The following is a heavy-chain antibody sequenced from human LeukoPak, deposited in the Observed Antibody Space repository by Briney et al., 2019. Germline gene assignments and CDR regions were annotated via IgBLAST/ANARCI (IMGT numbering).Heavy chain of an antibody. J-gene: IGHJ3*02. CDR3: AKDYDSSGYYRNGAFDI. D-gene: IGHD3-22*01. V-gene: IGHV3-23*01. CDR2: ISGSGGST. CDR1: GFTFSSYG. Sequence: PGGSLRLSCAASGFTFSSYGMSWVRQAPGKGLEWVSAISGSGGSTYYADSVKGRFTISRDNSKNTLYLQMNSLRAEDTAVYYCAKDYDSSGYYRNGAFDIWGQGTMVTVSS.